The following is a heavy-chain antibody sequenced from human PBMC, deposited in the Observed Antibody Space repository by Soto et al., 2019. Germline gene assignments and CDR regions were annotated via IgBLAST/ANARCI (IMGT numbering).Heavy chain of an antibody. CDR2: IVVGSGNT. CDR3: AAAIVTTVNGFDY. CDR1: GFTFTSSA. Sequence: SVKVSCKASGFTFTSSAVQWVRQARGQRLEWIGWIVVGSGNTNYAQKFQERVTITRDMSTSTAYMELSSLRSEDTAVYYRAAAIVTTVNGFDYWGQGTLVTVSS. D-gene: IGHD4-17*01. J-gene: IGHJ4*02. V-gene: IGHV1-58*01.